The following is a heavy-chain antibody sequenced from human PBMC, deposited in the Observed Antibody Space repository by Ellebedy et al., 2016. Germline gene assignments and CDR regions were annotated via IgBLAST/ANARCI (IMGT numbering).Heavy chain of an antibody. CDR1: GGSISSGGYY. V-gene: IGHV4-31*03. J-gene: IGHJ4*02. Sequence: SETLSLXXTVSGGSISSGGYYWSWIRQHPGKGLEWIGYIYYSGSTYYNPSLKSRVTISVDTSKNQFSLKLSSVTAADTAVYYCAHYGYSSGWYFDYWGQGTLVTVSS. CDR3: AHYGYSSGWYFDY. D-gene: IGHD6-19*01. CDR2: IYYSGST.